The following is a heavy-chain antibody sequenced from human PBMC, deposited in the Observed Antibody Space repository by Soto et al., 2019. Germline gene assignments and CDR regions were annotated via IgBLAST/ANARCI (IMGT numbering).Heavy chain of an antibody. D-gene: IGHD3-22*01. CDR3: ARERSQDSSGYPYYYYGMDV. CDR2: ISYDGSNK. CDR1: GFTFSSYA. V-gene: IGHV3-30-3*01. J-gene: IGHJ6*02. Sequence: GGSLRLSCAASGFTFSSYAMHWVRQAPGKGLEWVAVISYDGSNKYYADSVKGRFTISRDNSKNTLYLQMNSLRAEDTAVYYCARERSQDSSGYPYYYYGMDVWGQGTTVTVSS.